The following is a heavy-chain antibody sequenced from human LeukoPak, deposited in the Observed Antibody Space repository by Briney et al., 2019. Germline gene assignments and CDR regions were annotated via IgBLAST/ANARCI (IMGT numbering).Heavy chain of an antibody. CDR3: ARDGGGNSGLADLWYFDL. CDR1: GGSISSYY. V-gene: IGHV4-59*12. J-gene: IGHJ2*01. CDR2: IYYSGST. D-gene: IGHD4-23*01. Sequence: SETLSLTCTVSGGSISSYYWSWIRQPPGKGLEWIGYIYYSGSTYYNPSLKSRVTISVDTSENQFSLKLSSVTAADTAVYYCARDGGGNSGLADLWYFDLWGRGTLVTVSS.